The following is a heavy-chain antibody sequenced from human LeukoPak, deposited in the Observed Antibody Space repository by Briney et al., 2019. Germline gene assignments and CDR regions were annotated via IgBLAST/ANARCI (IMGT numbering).Heavy chain of an antibody. CDR1: GCTFSGYY. CDR2: INHSGST. CDR3: ARASKGLRRRWRDDAFDI. D-gene: IGHD4-17*01. J-gene: IGHJ3*02. Sequence: SETLSLTCAAYGCTFSGYYWSWIRQPPGKGLEWIGEINHSGSTNYNPSLKSRVTISVDTSKNQFSLKLSSVTAADTAVYYCARASKGLRRRWRDDAFDIWGQGTMVTVSS. V-gene: IGHV4-34*01.